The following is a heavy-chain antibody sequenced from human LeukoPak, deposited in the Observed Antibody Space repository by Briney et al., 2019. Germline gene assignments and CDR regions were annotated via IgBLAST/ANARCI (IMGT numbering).Heavy chain of an antibody. V-gene: IGHV3-74*01. CDR3: VRDLGGRSGH. CDR2: INEDGSTT. Sequence: GGSLRLSCAASGFTFSSNWMHWVRQAPGKGLVWVSRINEDGSTTNYADSVKGRSTIFRDNAKNTLYLQMNSLRAEDTAVYYCVRDLGGRSGHWGQGTLVTVSA. D-gene: IGHD1-26*01. J-gene: IGHJ4*02. CDR1: GFTFSSNW.